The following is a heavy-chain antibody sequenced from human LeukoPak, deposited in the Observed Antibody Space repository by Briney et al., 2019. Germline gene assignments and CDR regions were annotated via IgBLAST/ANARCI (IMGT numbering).Heavy chain of an antibody. Sequence: GGSLRLSCAASGFTFSSYAINWVRQAPGKRLEWVSSITGNGRDTYYADSVKGRITISRDNSKNTVFLQINSLRAEDTALYYCAKGSGRGDYWGQGTLVTVSS. CDR2: ITGNGRDT. J-gene: IGHJ4*02. V-gene: IGHV3-23*01. CDR1: GFTFSSYA. D-gene: IGHD3-3*01. CDR3: AKGSGRGDY.